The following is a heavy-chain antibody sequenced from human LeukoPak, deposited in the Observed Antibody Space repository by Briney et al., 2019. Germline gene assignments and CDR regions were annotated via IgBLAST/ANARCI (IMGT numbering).Heavy chain of an antibody. CDR2: IYYSGST. CDR1: GGSISSSSYY. D-gene: IGHD3-10*01. Sequence: PSETLSLTCTVSGGSISSSSYYWGWIRQPPGKGLEWIGSIYYSGSTYYNPSLKSRVTISVDTSKNQFSLKLSSVTAADTAVYYCARVRFGELSRLDPWGQGTLVTVSS. V-gene: IGHV4-39*07. CDR3: ARVRFGELSRLDP. J-gene: IGHJ5*02.